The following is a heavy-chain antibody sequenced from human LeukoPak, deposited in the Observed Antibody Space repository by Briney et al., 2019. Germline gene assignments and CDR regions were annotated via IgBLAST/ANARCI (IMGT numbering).Heavy chain of an antibody. D-gene: IGHD3-22*01. CDR3: ARDRLYSTGYYYVHYFDF. CDR1: GGSISSSSYY. CDR2: IYYSGST. Sequence: PSETLSLTCTVSGGSISSSSYYWGWIRQPPGKGLEWIGTIYYSGSTYYNPSLKSRVTISVDTSKNHFSLKLSSVTAADTAVYYCARDRLYSTGYYYVHYFDFWGHGTLVTVSS. V-gene: IGHV4-39*02. J-gene: IGHJ4*01.